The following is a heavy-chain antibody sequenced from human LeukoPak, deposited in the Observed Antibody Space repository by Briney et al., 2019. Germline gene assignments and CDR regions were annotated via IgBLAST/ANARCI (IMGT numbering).Heavy chain of an antibody. CDR2: IKQDGSEK. V-gene: IGHV3-7*05. D-gene: IGHD3-22*01. Sequence: GGSLRLSCATSGFTFSSYAMSWVRQAPGKGLDWVANIKQDGSEKYYVDSVKGRFTISKDNAKNSLYLQMNSLNLGDSGGYYCAGYKDNYDYLPDYWGQGTLVTVSS. J-gene: IGHJ4*02. CDR3: AGYKDNYDYLPDY. CDR1: GFTFSSYA.